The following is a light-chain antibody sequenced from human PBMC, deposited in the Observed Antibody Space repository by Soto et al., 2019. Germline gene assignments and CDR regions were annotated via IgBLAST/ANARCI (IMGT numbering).Light chain of an antibody. J-gene: IGKJ1*01. Sequence: DIQITHSPSTLSGSVLDRATIICRPSQTISSWLAWYQQKPGTAPKVLIYHASNLQSGVPSRFSGSGSGTEFTLTISSLQPDDFATYYCQQYNSYSFGQGTKVDI. CDR3: QQYNSYS. V-gene: IGKV1-5*02. CDR2: HAS. CDR1: QTISSW.